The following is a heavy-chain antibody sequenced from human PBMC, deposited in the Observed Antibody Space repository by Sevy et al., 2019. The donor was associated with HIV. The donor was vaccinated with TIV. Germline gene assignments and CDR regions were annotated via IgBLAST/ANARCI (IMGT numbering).Heavy chain of an antibody. Sequence: GGSLRLSCTASGFTFGDYAMSWFRQAPGKGLEWVGFIRSKAYGGTTEYAASVKGRFTISRDDSKCIAYLQMNSLKTEDTAVYYCTRDLISSYVWGSYSVYWGQGTLVTVS. CDR2: IRSKAYGGTT. CDR3: TRDLISSYVWGSYSVY. D-gene: IGHD3-16*01. J-gene: IGHJ4*02. CDR1: GFTFGDYA. V-gene: IGHV3-49*03.